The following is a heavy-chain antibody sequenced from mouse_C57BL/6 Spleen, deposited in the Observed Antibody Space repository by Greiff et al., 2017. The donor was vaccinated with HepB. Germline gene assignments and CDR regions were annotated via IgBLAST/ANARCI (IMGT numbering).Heavy chain of an antibody. CDR2: ISGGGGNT. CDR3: AINGGFAY. CDR1: GFTFSSYT. D-gene: IGHD2-4*01. V-gene: IGHV5-9*01. J-gene: IGHJ3*01. Sequence: EVHLVESGGGLVKPGGSLKLSCAASGFTFSSYTMSWVRQTPEKRLEWVATISGGGGNTYYPDSVKGRFTISRDNSKNTLYLQMSSLRSEDTALYYCAINGGFAYWGQGTLVTVSA.